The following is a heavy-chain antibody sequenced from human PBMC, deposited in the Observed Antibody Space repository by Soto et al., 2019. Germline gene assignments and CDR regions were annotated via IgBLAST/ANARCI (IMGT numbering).Heavy chain of an antibody. CDR3: AREDTAMGSY. CDR2: VKSSGGGA. D-gene: IGHD5-18*01. CDR1: GYIFTDYF. Sequence: ASVKVSCKTYGYIFTDYFIHWVRQAPGQGLEWMGLVKSSGGGAVYAQDFQGRVTMTRDTSTSTVYMEPSSLRSEDTAVYYCAREDTAMGSYWGQGTLVTVSS. V-gene: IGHV1-46*01. J-gene: IGHJ4*02.